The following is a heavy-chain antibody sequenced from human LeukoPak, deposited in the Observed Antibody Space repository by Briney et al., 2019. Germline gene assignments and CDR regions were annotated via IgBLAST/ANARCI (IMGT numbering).Heavy chain of an antibody. D-gene: IGHD3-22*01. CDR2: IYSGGST. Sequence: PGGSLSLSCAASGVTASSNYMSWVRQAPGKGLEWVSAIYSGGSTYYADSAKGRFTISRDNSKNTLYLQMISLRAEDTAVYYCAREGYYYDSSGRFDYWGQGTLVTVSS. J-gene: IGHJ4*02. CDR3: AREGYYYDSSGRFDY. CDR1: GVTASSNY. V-gene: IGHV3-53*01.